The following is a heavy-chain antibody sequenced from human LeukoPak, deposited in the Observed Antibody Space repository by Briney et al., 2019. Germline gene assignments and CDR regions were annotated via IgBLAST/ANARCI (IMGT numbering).Heavy chain of an antibody. V-gene: IGHV3-7*01. CDR2: IKQDGSEK. D-gene: IGHD1-1*01. J-gene: IGHJ3*02. Sequence: GGSLRLSCAASGFTFSSYWMSWVRQAPGKGLEWVANIKQDGSEKYYVDSVKGRFTISRDNAKNSLYLQMNSLRAEDTAVYYCARVGNWNDTPELYDAFDIWGQGTMVTVSS. CDR3: ARVGNWNDTPELYDAFDI. CDR1: GFTFSSYW.